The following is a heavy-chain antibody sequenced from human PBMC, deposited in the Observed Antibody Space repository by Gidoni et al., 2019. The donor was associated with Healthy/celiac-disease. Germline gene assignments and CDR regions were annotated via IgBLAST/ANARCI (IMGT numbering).Heavy chain of an antibody. V-gene: IGHV3-7*01. CDR3: ARDVSFVSFLMSPDFDY. CDR2: IKQDGSEK. CDR1: GFTFSSYW. D-gene: IGHD2-8*01. Sequence: EVKLVGSGGGLVQPGGSLGLHCAASGFTFSSYWMNWVRQAPGKGLEWVANIKQDGSEKYYVDSVKGRFTISRDNAKNSLYLQMNSLRAEDTAVYYCARDVSFVSFLMSPDFDYWGQGTLVTVSS. J-gene: IGHJ4*02.